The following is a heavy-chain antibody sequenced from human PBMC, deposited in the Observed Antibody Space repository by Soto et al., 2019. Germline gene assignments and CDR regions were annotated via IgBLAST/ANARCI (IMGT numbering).Heavy chain of an antibody. CDR3: ATWVDYGDFEGFDF. J-gene: IGHJ4*02. CDR2: FDPEDGET. V-gene: IGHV1-24*01. D-gene: IGHD4-17*01. CDR1: GYSLTELS. Sequence: ASVKVSGKVSGYSLTELSMHWVRRAPGKGLEWMGGFDPEDGETNSAQKFQGSVTMTWDTSITTAYLDLTRLTTNDTATYFCATWVDYGDFEGFDFWGQGTLVTVSS.